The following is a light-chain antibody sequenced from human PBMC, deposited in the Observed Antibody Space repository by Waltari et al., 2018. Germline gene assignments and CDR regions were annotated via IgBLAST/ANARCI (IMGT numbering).Light chain of an antibody. Sequence: QSALTQPPSASGSPGQSVTISCTATSSAVGGYKYVPPSHQHPGKAPQLMIYEVSKRASGVPDRFSGSKSGNTASLTVSGLQAEDEADYYCISYAGSNNLGVFGTGTKVTVL. V-gene: IGLV2-8*01. CDR3: ISYAGSNNLGV. CDR2: EVS. CDR1: SSAVGGYKY. J-gene: IGLJ1*01.